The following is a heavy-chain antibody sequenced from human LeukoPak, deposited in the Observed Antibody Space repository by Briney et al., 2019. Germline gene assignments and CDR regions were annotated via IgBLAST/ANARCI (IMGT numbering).Heavy chain of an antibody. CDR2: INPNSGGT. J-gene: IGHJ5*02. V-gene: IGHV1-2*02. CDR1: GYTFTGYY. Sequence: ASVKVSCKASGYTFTGYYMHWVRQAPGQGLEWMGWINPNSGGTNYAQKFQGRVTMTRDTSISTAYMELSRLRSDDTAVYYCARDARSLYDILTGPHGNWFDPWGQGTLVTVSS. D-gene: IGHD3-9*01. CDR3: ARDARSLYDILTGPHGNWFDP.